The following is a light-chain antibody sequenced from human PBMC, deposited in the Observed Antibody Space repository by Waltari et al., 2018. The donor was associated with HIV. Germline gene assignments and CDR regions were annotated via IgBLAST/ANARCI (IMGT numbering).Light chain of an antibody. CDR1: ALPKKY. J-gene: IGLJ3*02. CDR2: EDN. CDR3: YSTDSSGIIGM. Sequence: SSELTQPPSLSVSPGQAARITCSGDALPKKYAYWYQQKSGQAPVLVIYEDNKRPSGIPGRFSGSSSGTMATLTISGAQVEDEADYYCYSTDSSGIIGMFGGGTKLAVL. V-gene: IGLV3-10*01.